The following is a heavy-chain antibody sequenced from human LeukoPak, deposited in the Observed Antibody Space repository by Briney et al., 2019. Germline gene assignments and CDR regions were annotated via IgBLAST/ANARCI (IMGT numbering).Heavy chain of an antibody. CDR3: ARGTTFDY. CDR1: GGSISSGGYS. J-gene: IGHJ4*02. Sequence: SQTLSLTCAVSGGSISSGGYSWSWIRQPPGKGLEWIGYIYHSGSTYYNPSLKSRVTISVDRSKNQFSLKLSSVTTADTAVYYCARGTTFDYWGQGTLVTVSS. V-gene: IGHV4-30-2*01. CDR2: IYHSGST. D-gene: IGHD1-26*01.